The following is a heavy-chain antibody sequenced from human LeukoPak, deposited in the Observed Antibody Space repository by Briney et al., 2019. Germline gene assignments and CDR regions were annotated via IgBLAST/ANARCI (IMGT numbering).Heavy chain of an antibody. Sequence: PSETPSLTCAVYGGSFSGYYWSWIRQPPGKGLEWIGEINHSGSTNYNPSLKSRVTISVDTSKNQFSLKLSSVTAADTAVYYCARGSSYFDWLFFRSNWFDPWGQGTLVTVSS. J-gene: IGHJ5*02. CDR1: GGSFSGYY. V-gene: IGHV4-34*01. D-gene: IGHD3-9*01. CDR2: INHSGST. CDR3: ARGSSYFDWLFFRSNWFDP.